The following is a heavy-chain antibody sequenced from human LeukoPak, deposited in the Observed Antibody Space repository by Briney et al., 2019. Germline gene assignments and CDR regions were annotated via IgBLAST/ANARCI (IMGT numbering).Heavy chain of an antibody. CDR2: IYYSGST. CDR1: GGSISSYY. J-gene: IGHJ3*02. Sequence: SETLSLTCTVPGGSISSYYWSWIRQPPGKGLEWIGYIYYSGSTNYNPSLKSRVTISVDTSKNQFSLKLSSVTAADTAVYYCARQPPRELLWFGEPDAFDIWGQGTMVTVSS. D-gene: IGHD3-10*01. CDR3: ARQPPRELLWFGEPDAFDI. V-gene: IGHV4-59*08.